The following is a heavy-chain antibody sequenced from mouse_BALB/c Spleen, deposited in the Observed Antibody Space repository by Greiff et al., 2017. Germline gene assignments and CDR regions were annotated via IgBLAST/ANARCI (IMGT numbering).Heavy chain of an antibody. V-gene: IGHV5-17*02. Sequence: EVMLVESGGGLVQPGGSRKLSCAASGFTFSSFGMHWVRQAPEKGLEWVAYISSGSSTIYYAATVKGRFTISRENPKNTLFLQMTSLRSEDTAMYYCARTLADWGQGTLVTVSA. CDR3: ARTLAD. CDR1: GFTFSSFG. CDR2: ISSGSSTI. J-gene: IGHJ3*01.